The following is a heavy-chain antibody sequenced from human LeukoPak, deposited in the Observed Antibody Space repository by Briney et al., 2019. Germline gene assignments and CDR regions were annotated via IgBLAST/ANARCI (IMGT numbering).Heavy chain of an antibody. CDR1: GFTFSSYS. Sequence: EAGGSLRLSCAASGFTFSSYSMNWVRQAPGKGLEWVSSISSSSSYIYYADSVKGRFTISRDNAKNSLYLQMNSLRAEDTAVYYCARDQKGYSSSPWYYYYYMDVWGKGTTVTVSS. CDR2: ISSSSSYI. D-gene: IGHD6-6*01. J-gene: IGHJ6*03. CDR3: ARDQKGYSSSPWYYYYYMDV. V-gene: IGHV3-21*01.